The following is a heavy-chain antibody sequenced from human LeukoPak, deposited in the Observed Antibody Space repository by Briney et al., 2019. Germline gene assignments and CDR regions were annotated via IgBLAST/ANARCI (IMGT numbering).Heavy chain of an antibody. D-gene: IGHD4-23*01. CDR2: IIPILGIA. V-gene: IGHV1-69*04. J-gene: IGHJ4*02. CDR3: ATRRGDYGGNLFDY. Sequence: EASVKVSCKASGGTFSSYAISWVRQAPGQGLEWMGRIIPILGIANYAQKFQGRVTITADKSTSTAYIELSSLRSEDTAVYYCATRRGDYGGNLFDYWGQGTLVTVSS. CDR1: GGTFSSYA.